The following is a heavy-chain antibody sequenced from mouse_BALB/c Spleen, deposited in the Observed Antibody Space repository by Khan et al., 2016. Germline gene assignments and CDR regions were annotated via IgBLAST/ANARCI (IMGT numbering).Heavy chain of an antibody. CDR3: ARKGTLNSCAMDY. J-gene: IGHJ4*01. CDR2: ISSGSSTI. V-gene: IGHV5-17*02. CDR1: GFTFSSFG. Sequence: EVELVESGGGLVQPGGSRKLSCAASGFTFSSFGMHWVRQAPEKGLEWVAYISSGSSTIYYADTVKGRCTISRDHPKNTLFLPLTSLSTEDSTMYYYARKGTLNSCAMDYWRHRTSGTISS. D-gene: IGHD3-3*01.